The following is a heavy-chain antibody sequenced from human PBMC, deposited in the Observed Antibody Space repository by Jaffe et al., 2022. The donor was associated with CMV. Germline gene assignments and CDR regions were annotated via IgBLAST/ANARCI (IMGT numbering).Heavy chain of an antibody. CDR2: IYYSGST. D-gene: IGHD2-15*01. Sequence: QLQLQESGPGLVKPSETLSLTCTVSGGSISSSSYYWGWIRQPPGKGLEWIGSIYYSGSTYYNPSLKSRVTISVDTSKNQFSLKLSSVTAADTAVYYCARRAIAATFWFDPWGQGTLVTVSS. CDR3: ARRAIAATFWFDP. CDR1: GGSISSSSYY. J-gene: IGHJ5*02. V-gene: IGHV4-39*01.